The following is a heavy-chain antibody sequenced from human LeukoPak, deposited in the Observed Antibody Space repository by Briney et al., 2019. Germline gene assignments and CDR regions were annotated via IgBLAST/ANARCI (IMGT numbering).Heavy chain of an antibody. CDR2: TNPSGGST. CDR3: ARGNIVATIEAYYFDY. V-gene: IGHV1-46*01. Sequence: ASVXXSXXASGYTFTSYYMXXVRQAPGQGLXXXXITNPSGGSTSYVQKFQGRVTMTRDTSTSTVYMELSSLRSEDTAVYYCARGNIVATIEAYYFDYWGQGTLVTVSS. J-gene: IGHJ4*02. CDR1: GYTFTSYY. D-gene: IGHD5-12*01.